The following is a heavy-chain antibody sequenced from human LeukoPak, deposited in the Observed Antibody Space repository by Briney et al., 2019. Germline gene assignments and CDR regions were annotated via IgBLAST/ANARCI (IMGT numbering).Heavy chain of an antibody. Sequence: GGSLRLSCAASGFTFSSYEMNWVRQAPGKGLEWVSYISSSGSTTYYADSVKGRFTISKDNSKNTLFLQMNSLRAEDTAIYYCAKDMGYCSSATCYGLDYWGQGTLVTVSS. CDR3: AKDMGYCSSATCYGLDY. V-gene: IGHV3-48*03. D-gene: IGHD2-2*01. CDR2: ISSSGSTT. J-gene: IGHJ4*02. CDR1: GFTFSSYE.